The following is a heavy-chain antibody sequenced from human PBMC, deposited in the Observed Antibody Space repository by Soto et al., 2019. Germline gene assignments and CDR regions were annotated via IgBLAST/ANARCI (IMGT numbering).Heavy chain of an antibody. V-gene: IGHV3-30-3*01. J-gene: IGHJ4*02. CDR2: ISYDGSNK. D-gene: IGHD1-26*01. CDR1: GFTFSSYA. Sequence: GGSLRLSCSASGFTFSSYAMHWVRQAPGKGLEWVAVISYDGSNKYYADSVKGRFTVSRDSSKNTLYLQMNILRAEDTAVYYCSNHAGGAPNWGQGTQVTVSS. CDR3: SNHAGGAPN.